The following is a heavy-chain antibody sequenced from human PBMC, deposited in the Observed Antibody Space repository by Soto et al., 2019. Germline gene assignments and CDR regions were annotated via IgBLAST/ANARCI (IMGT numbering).Heavy chain of an antibody. CDR1: GYTFTSYA. CDR3: ARDHYDFWSGNYYYYYMDV. D-gene: IGHD3-3*01. CDR2: INAGNGNS. J-gene: IGHJ6*03. Sequence: ASVKVSCKASGYTFTSYAMHWVRQAPGQRLEWMGWINAGNGNSKYSQKFQGRVTITRDTSASTAYMELSSLRSEDTAVYYCARDHYDFWSGNYYYYYMDVWGEGTTVTVSS. V-gene: IGHV1-3*01.